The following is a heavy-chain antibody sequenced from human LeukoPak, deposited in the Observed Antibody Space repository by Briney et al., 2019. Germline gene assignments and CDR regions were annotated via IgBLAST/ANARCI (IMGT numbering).Heavy chain of an antibody. D-gene: IGHD6-19*01. Sequence: GGSLRLSCAASGFSFSRYYMSWVRQTPGKALEWISYIPTSGISVQYADSVRGRFTASRDDAKNSLHLQMDSLRVEDTAVYYCTSAVGLGPGAHFDQWGQGALVIVSS. CDR3: TSAVGLGPGAHFDQ. CDR2: IPTSGISV. V-gene: IGHV3-11*01. CDR1: GFSFSRYY. J-gene: IGHJ4*02.